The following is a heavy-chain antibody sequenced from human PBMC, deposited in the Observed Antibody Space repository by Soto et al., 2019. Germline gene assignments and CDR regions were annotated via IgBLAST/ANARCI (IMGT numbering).Heavy chain of an antibody. D-gene: IGHD6-19*01. CDR3: AKDEAVAGAPYYYYYGMDV. J-gene: IGHJ6*02. V-gene: IGHV3-30*18. CDR1: GFTFSSYG. Sequence: PGGSLRLSCAASGFTFSSYGMHWVRQAPGKGLEWVAVISYDGSNKYYADSVKGRFTISRDNSKNTLYLQMNSLRAEDTAVYYCAKDEAVAGAPYYYYYGMDVWGQGTTVTVSS. CDR2: ISYDGSNK.